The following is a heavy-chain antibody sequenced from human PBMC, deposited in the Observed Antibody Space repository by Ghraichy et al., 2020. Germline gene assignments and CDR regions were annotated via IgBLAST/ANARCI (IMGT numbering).Heavy chain of an antibody. D-gene: IGHD3-22*01. CDR3: ARDGYYDSSGYFDY. V-gene: IGHV3-66*01. J-gene: IGHJ4*02. CDR2: SYSGGST. Sequence: GGSLRLSCAASGFTFTSNYMSWVRQAPGKGLEWVSVSYSGGSTYYADSVKGRFTISRDNSKSTLYLQMNSLRAEDTAVYYCARDGYYDSSGYFDYWGQGTLVTVSS. CDR1: GFTFTSNY.